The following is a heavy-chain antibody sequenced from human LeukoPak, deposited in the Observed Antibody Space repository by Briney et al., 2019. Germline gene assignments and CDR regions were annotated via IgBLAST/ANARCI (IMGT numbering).Heavy chain of an antibody. V-gene: IGHV3-53*01. D-gene: IGHD3-10*01. CDR3: ARSYYGSGSYYFDY. Sequence: GGSLRLSCAASGFTVSSNYMSWVRQAPGKGLEWVSVIYSGGSTYYADSVKGRFTISRDNSKDTLYLQMNSLRAEDTAVYYCARSYYGSGSYYFDYWGQGTLVTVSS. CDR1: GFTVSSNY. J-gene: IGHJ4*02. CDR2: IYSGGST.